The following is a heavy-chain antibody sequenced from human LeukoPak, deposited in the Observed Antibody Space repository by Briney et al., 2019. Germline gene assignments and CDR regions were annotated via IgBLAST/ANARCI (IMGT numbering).Heavy chain of an antibody. CDR1: GGSISSSSYY. J-gene: IGHJ4*02. D-gene: IGHD6-19*01. Sequence: SETLSLTCTVSGGSISSSSYYWGWIRQPPGKGLEWIGSIYYSGSTYYNPSLKSRVTISVDTSKNQFSLKLSSVTAADTAVYYCARRALIAVAGTRHFDYWGQGTLVTVSS. CDR2: IYYSGST. V-gene: IGHV4-39*01. CDR3: ARRALIAVAGTRHFDY.